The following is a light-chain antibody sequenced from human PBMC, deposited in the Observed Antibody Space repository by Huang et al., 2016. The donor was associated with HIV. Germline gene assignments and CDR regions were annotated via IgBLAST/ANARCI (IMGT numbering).Light chain of an antibody. V-gene: IGKV1-39*01. CDR3: LQSYSAPLT. CDR1: QIISNY. CDR2: AAS. Sequence: DIQMTQSPSYVSASLGDRVTITCSASQIISNYLSWYQQKQGRPPKLLVYAASSLQRGVPLRLSGSTSVSNFPLTISNLRPEDSASYFCLQSYSAPLTFGGGTQVEI. J-gene: IGKJ4*01.